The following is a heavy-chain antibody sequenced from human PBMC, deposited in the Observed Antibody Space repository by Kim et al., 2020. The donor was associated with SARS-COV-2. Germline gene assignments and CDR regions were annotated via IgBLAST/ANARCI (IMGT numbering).Heavy chain of an antibody. CDR3: ARGKSYYDGSGNPRFWYFDL. V-gene: IGHV4-59*01. Sequence: SETLSLTCTVSGGSISYYYWTWIRQPPGKGLEWIGYVFDSGSTNYNPSLKSRVTISLGTSKKQFSLQLTSVTAADTAVYYCARGKSYYDGSGNPRFWYFDLWGRGTLVTVSS. CDR2: VFDSGST. CDR1: GGSISYYY. J-gene: IGHJ2*01. D-gene: IGHD3-22*01.